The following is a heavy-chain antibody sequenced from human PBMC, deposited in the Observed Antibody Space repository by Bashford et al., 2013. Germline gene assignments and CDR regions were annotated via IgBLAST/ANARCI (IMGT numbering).Heavy chain of an antibody. Sequence: ASVKVSCKASGFSFTNYHMHWVRQAPGQGLEWMGWINPNSGGTNYAQKFQGRVTMTRDTSISTAYMELSSLRSDDTAVYFCARDGPVVGVWNAFDVWGQGTVVTVSS. J-gene: IGHJ3*01. CDR3: ARDGPVVGVWNAFDV. CDR2: INPNSGGT. CDR1: GFSFTNYH. V-gene: IGHV1-2*02. D-gene: IGHD1-26*01.